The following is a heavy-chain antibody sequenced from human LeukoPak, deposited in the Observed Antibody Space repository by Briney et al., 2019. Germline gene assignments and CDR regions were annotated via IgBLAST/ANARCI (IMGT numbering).Heavy chain of an antibody. Sequence: SETLSLTXTVSGGSISSYYWSWIRQTPGKGLEWLGYIYYSGSTNYNPSLKSRVTISVDTSKNQFSLKLSSVTAADTAVYYCAGGRLRWLQFDYWGQGTLVTVSS. CDR2: IYYSGST. CDR1: GGSISSYY. CDR3: AGGRLRWLQFDY. J-gene: IGHJ4*02. D-gene: IGHD5-24*01. V-gene: IGHV4-59*01.